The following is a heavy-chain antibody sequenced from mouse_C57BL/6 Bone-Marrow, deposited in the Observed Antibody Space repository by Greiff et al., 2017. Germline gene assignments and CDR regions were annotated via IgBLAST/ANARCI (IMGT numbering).Heavy chain of an antibody. CDR1: GFTFSSYA. D-gene: IGHD1-3*01. CDR2: ISDGGSYT. J-gene: IGHJ3*01. V-gene: IGHV5-4*01. CDR3: ARDGFITVAWFAY. Sequence: EVKLVESGGGLVKPGGSLKLSCAASGFTFSSYAMSWVRQTPEKRLEWVASISDGGSYTYYPDNVQGRFTIFRDNAKNNLYLQMSHLKSEDTAMYYCARDGFITVAWFAYGGQVTLVTVSA.